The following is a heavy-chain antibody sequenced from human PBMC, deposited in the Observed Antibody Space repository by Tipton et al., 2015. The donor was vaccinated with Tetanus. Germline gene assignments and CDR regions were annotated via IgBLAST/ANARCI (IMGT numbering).Heavy chain of an antibody. CDR2: IYANGAT. D-gene: IGHD5-12*01. J-gene: IGHJ5*02. V-gene: IGHV3-53*01. CDR3: LGHGGYSS. Sequence: SLRLSCAVSGFTVSNSHTSWVRQAPGKGLECVSMIYANGATSYADSVKGRFSISRDNSKNIVFLQMNALRVEDTAVYYCLGHGGYSSWGQGTLVTVSS. CDR1: GFTVSNSH.